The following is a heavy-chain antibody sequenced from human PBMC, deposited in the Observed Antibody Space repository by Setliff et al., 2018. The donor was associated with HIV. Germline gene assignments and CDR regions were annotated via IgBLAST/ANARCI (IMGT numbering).Heavy chain of an antibody. J-gene: IGHJ4*02. CDR2: INPNSGAT. V-gene: IGHV1-2*02. CDR1: GYTFTTSA. D-gene: IGHD2-2*01. Sequence: ASVKVSCKASGYTFTTSAISWVRQAPGQELQWMGWINPNSGATNYAQSFQGRVTMTRGTSISTAYMDLSSLTSDDTAVYYCAIDMVGGWLRPMPDFWGQGALVTVSS. CDR3: AIDMVGGWLRPMPDF.